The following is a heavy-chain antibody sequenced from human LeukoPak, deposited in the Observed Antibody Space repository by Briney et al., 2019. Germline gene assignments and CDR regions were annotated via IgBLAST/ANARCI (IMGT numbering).Heavy chain of an antibody. CDR1: GYSFTSYG. D-gene: IGHD3-22*01. Sequence: ASVKVSCKASGYSFTSYGISWVRQAPGQGLEGMGWISAYNGNTNYAQKLQGRVTMTTDTSTSTAYMELRSLRSDDTAVYYCARDCDRSGYYCYWGQGTLVTVSS. CDR2: ISAYNGNT. CDR3: ARDCDRSGYYCY. V-gene: IGHV1-18*01. J-gene: IGHJ4*02.